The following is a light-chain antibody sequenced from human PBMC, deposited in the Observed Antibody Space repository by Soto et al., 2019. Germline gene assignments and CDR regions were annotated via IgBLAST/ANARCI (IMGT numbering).Light chain of an antibody. CDR1: SSNIGAGYD. CDR2: GNS. CDR3: QSYDSSLSGYVV. V-gene: IGLV1-40*01. Sequence: QAVVTQPPSVSGAPGQRVTISCTGSSSNIGAGYDVHWYQQLPGTAPKLLIYGNSNRPSGVPDRFSGSKSGTSASLAITGLQAEDEADYYCQSYDSSLSGYVVFVGGTKLTVL. J-gene: IGLJ2*01.